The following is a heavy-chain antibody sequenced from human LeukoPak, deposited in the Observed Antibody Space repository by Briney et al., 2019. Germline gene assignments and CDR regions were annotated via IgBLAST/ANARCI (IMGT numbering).Heavy chain of an antibody. CDR1: GFTFISYA. CDR2: ISGSGGRT. J-gene: IGHJ4*02. D-gene: IGHD3-10*01. Sequence: GGSLRLSCAASGFTFISYAMNWVRQAPGKGLQWVSGISGSGGRTYYADSVKGRFTISRDNSKSMLYLQMNSLRAEDTAVYYCAKPSITDDYFDYWGQGTLVPVSS. V-gene: IGHV3-23*01. CDR3: AKPSITDDYFDY.